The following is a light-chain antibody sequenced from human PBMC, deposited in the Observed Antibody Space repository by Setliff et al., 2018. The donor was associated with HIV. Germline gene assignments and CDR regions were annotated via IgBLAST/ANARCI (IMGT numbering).Light chain of an antibody. CDR1: NSDIGAYNY. J-gene: IGLJ2*01. V-gene: IGLV2-14*03. Sequence: QSALTQPASVSGSPGQSITISCAGTNSDIGAYNYVSWYQQHPGKAPKLMIYDVTNRPSGVSNRFSGSKSGKTASLTISGLQAEDEADYYCSSYTHSSTLVFGGGTKGTVL. CDR3: SSYTHSSTLV. CDR2: DVT.